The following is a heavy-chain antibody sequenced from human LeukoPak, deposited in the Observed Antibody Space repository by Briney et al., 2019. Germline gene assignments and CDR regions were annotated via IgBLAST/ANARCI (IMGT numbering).Heavy chain of an antibody. CDR1: GGTFSSYA. CDR3: ARDHLYGSGSYSLDY. D-gene: IGHD3-10*01. J-gene: IGHJ4*02. CDR2: IIPIIGTA. Sequence: SVRVSCEASGGTFSSYAISWVRQAPGRGLEWVGGIIPIIGTANYAQKFQGRVTITADDSTSTAYMELSSLRSEDTAVYYCARDHLYGSGSYSLDYWGQGTLVTVSS. V-gene: IGHV1-69*01.